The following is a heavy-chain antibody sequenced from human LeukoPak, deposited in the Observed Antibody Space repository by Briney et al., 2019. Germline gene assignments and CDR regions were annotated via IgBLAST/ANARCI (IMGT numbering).Heavy chain of an antibody. J-gene: IGHJ4*02. Sequence: GGSLRLSCAASGFTFSSYWMSWVRQAPGKGLEWVANIKQDGSEKYYVDSVKGRFTISRDNAKNSLYLQMNSLRAEDTAVYYCARETPVVGIAAAGNPDYWGQGTLVTVSS. CDR2: IKQDGSEK. D-gene: IGHD6-13*01. V-gene: IGHV3-7*01. CDR1: GFTFSSYW. CDR3: ARETPVVGIAAAGNPDY.